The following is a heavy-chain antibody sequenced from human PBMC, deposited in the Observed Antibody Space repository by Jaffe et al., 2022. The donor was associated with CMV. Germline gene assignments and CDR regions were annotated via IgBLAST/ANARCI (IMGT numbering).Heavy chain of an antibody. CDR1: GFSFSPYN. J-gene: IGHJ4*02. CDR3: ARDTRYNTGRVY. D-gene: IGHD1-20*01. CDR2: ISSGSNYI. V-gene: IGHV3-21*01. Sequence: EVQLVESGGGLVKPGGSLRLTCVASGFSFSPYNMHWVRQAPGKGLEWVSSISSGSNYIYYAESVKGRITISRDNDKNSLYLHMDSLTAEDTAVYYCARDTRYNTGRVYWGQGTLVTVSS.